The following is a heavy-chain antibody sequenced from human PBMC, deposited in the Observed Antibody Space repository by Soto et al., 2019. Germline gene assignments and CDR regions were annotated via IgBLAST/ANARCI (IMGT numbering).Heavy chain of an antibody. Sequence: SETLSLTCTVSGGSISSSSYYWGWIRQPPGKGLEWIGSIYYSGSTNYNPSLKSRVTISVDTSKNQFSLKLSSVTAADTAVYYCARQQWLVLNAFDIWGQGTMVTVSS. CDR2: IYYSGST. V-gene: IGHV4-39*07. D-gene: IGHD6-19*01. J-gene: IGHJ3*02. CDR3: ARQQWLVLNAFDI. CDR1: GGSISSSSYY.